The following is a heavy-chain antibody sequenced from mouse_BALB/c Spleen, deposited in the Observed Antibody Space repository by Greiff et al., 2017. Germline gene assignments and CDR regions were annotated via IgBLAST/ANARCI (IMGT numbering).Heavy chain of an antibody. CDR3: AREELGDYAMDY. D-gene: IGHD4-1*01. CDR1: GFTFSSYG. Sequence: EVKVVESGGGLVQPGGSLKLSCAASGFTFSSYGMSWVRQTPDKRLELVATINSNGGSTYYPDSVKGRFTISRDNAKNTLYLQMSSLKSEDTAMYCCAREELGDYAMDYWGQGTSVTVSA. CDR2: INSNGGST. J-gene: IGHJ4*01. V-gene: IGHV5-6-3*01.